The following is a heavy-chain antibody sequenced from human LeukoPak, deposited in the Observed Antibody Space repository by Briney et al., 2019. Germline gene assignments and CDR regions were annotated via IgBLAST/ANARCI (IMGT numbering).Heavy chain of an antibody. CDR2: IIPIFGTA. D-gene: IGHD5-18*01. CDR3: ARLNFDTAMVNWFDP. J-gene: IGHJ5*02. V-gene: IGHV1-69*05. Sequence: SVKVSCKASGGTFSSYAISWVRHAPGQGLEWMGGIIPIFGTANYAQKFQGRVTITTDESTSTAYMELSSLRSEDTAVYYCARLNFDTAMVNWFDPWGQGTLVTVSS. CDR1: GGTFSSYA.